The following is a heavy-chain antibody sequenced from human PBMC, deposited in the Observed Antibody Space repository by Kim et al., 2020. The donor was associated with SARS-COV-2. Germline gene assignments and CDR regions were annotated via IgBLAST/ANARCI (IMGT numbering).Heavy chain of an antibody. D-gene: IGHD6-13*01. CDR2: ISYDGSNK. J-gene: IGHJ4*02. V-gene: IGHV3-30*04. CDR1: GFTFSSYA. CDR3: ARDLLAAAGSSAFDY. Sequence: GGSLRLSCAASGFTFSSYAMHWVRQAPGKGLEWVAVISYDGSNKYYADSVKGRFTISRDNSKNTLYLQMNSLRAEDTAVYYCARDLLAAAGSSAFDYWGQGTLVTVSS.